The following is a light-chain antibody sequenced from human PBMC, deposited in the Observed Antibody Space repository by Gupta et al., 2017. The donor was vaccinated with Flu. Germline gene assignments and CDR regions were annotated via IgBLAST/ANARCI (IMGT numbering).Light chain of an antibody. J-gene: IGLJ2*01. Sequence: QPVVPQEPSLTVSPGGTVTLTCASSTGAVTSGYYPNWFQQKPGQTHRALIYSTNNRHSLIPARFSGSLLGGKAALTLSGVQAEDEADYYCQLYYGGAWIFGGGTKLTVL. CDR2: STN. CDR1: TGAVTSGYY. CDR3: QLYYGGAWI. V-gene: IGLV7-43*01.